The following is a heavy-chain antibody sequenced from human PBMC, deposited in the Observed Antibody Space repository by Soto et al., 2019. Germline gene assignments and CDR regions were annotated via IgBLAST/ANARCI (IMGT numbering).Heavy chain of an antibody. Sequence: GSLRLSCAASGLNFSNHWMHWVRQRPAEGLVWVSRITSDGKSKAYAESVKGRFTISRDNSKNTVYLQVSKLRAEDTAVYFCARDQTDSGGYSDSWGQGTLVTVSS. CDR3: ARDQTDSGGYSDS. D-gene: IGHD3-22*01. V-gene: IGHV3-74*01. CDR2: ITSDGKSK. CDR1: GLNFSNHW. J-gene: IGHJ4*02.